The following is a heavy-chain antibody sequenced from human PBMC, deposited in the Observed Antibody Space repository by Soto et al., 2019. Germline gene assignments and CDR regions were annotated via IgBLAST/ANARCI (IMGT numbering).Heavy chain of an antibody. CDR2: IYYSGST. CDR1: GGSISSGGYY. CDR3: ASRTLLWFGGGGGMDV. V-gene: IGHV4-31*03. D-gene: IGHD3-10*01. J-gene: IGHJ6*02. Sequence: QVQLQESGPGLVKPSQTLSLTCTVSGGSISSGGYYWSWIRQHPGKGLEWIGYIYYSGSTYYNPSLKSRVTISVDTSKNHFSLKLSSVTAADTAVYYGASRTLLWFGGGGGMDVWGQGTTVTVSS.